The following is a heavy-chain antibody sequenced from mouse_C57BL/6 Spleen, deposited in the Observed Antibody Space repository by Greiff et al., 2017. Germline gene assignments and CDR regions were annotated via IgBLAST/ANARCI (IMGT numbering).Heavy chain of an antibody. CDR2: SSDGGSYT. D-gene: IGHD4-1*01. J-gene: IGHJ4*01. Sequence: EVHLVESGGGLVKPGGSLKLSCAASGFTFSSYAMSWVRQTPEKRLEWVATSSDGGSYTYYPDNVKGRFTISRDNAKNNLYLQMSHLKSEDTAMYYCARVWDGGYAMDYWGQGTSVTVSS. CDR1: GFTFSSYA. V-gene: IGHV5-4*01. CDR3: ARVWDGGYAMDY.